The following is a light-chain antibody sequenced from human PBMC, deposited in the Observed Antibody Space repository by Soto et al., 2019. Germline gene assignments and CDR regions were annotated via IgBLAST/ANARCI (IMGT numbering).Light chain of an antibody. CDR1: TGAVTSGHF. CDR2: DTS. J-gene: IGLJ3*02. V-gene: IGLV7-46*01. Sequence: QAVVTQEPSLTVSPGGTVTLTCGSSTGAVTSGHFPYWFQQKPGQAPRTLISDTSNKHSWTPARFSGSLLGGKAALTLSGAQPEDEAEYYCLLSDSRARVFGGGTKVTVL. CDR3: LLSDSRARV.